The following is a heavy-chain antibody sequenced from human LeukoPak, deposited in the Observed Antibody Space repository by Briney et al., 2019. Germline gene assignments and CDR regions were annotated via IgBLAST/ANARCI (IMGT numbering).Heavy chain of an antibody. J-gene: IGHJ4*02. CDR2: IYPGDSDT. CDR1: GYSFTSYW. CDR3: ARAPSPYCSSTSCYDWGSY. V-gene: IGHV5-51*01. Sequence: GESLKISCKGSGYSFTSYWIGWVRQMPGKGLEWMGIIYPGDSDTRYSPSFQGQVTISADKSISTAYLQWSSLKASDTAMYYCARAPSPYCSSTSCYDWGSYWGQGTLVTVSS. D-gene: IGHD2-2*01.